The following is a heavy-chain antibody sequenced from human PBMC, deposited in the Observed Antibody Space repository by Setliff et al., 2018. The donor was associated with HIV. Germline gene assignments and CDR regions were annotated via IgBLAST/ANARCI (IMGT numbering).Heavy chain of an antibody. D-gene: IGHD1-26*01. V-gene: IGHV3-15*01. J-gene: IGHJ5*02. CDR3: TTRLSGSYIPNWFDP. Sequence: GGSLRLSCAASGMTFSDAWMTWVRQAPGKGLEWVGRIKSKEDGGTIEYAAPVKGRFTISRDDSKDTLYLQMNSLKIEDTAVYYCTTRLSGSYIPNWFDPWGKGTLVTVSS. CDR1: GMTFSDAW. CDR2: IKSKEDGGTI.